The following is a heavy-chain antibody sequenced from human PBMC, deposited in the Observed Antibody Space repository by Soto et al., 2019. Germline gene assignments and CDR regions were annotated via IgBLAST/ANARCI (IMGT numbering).Heavy chain of an antibody. V-gene: IGHV3-23*01. CDR1: GFTFSSYA. CDR3: AKDFSLEGILPFDY. J-gene: IGHJ4*02. CDR2: ISGSGGST. D-gene: IGHD3-3*01. Sequence: GESLKISCAASGFTFSSYAMSWVRQAPGKGLEWVSAISGSGGSTYYADSVKGRFTISRDNSKNTLYLQMNSLRAEDTAVYYCAKDFSLEGILPFDYWGQGTLVTVSS.